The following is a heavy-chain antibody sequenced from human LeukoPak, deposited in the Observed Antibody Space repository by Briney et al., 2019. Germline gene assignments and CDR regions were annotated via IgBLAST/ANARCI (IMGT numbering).Heavy chain of an antibody. CDR2: ISYSGST. CDR3: ARRPLNYYDSSGFLLTFFDY. J-gene: IGHJ4*02. D-gene: IGHD3-22*01. Sequence: ASGTLSLTCTVSGGSISSSSYFWGWIRLPPGKGLEWIGTISYSGSTYYNPSLKSRVTISVDTSKSQFSLKLNSVTAADTAVYYCARRPLNYYDSSGFLLTFFDYWGQGTLVTVSS. V-gene: IGHV4-39*01. CDR1: GGSISSSSYF.